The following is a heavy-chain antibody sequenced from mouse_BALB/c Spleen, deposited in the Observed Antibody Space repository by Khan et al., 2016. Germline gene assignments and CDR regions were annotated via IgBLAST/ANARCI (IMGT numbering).Heavy chain of an antibody. CDR1: GYSFTAYY. CDR3: ARDNYLY. CDR2: INPNNGAT. V-gene: IGHV1-18*01. Sequence: VQLQQPDPDLVKPGASVKISCKASGYSFTAYYMYWVKQSHGKSLEWIGRINPNNGATNFNQKFKGKAIVTVDKSSTTAYMELRSLASVDSAVYYCARDNYLYWVHGTPLTVSS. J-gene: IGHJ2*01.